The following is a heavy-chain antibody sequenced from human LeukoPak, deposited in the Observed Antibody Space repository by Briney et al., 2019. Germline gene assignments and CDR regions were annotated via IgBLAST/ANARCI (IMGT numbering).Heavy chain of an antibody. CDR3: ARDTPYYYDSSGSMGGY. V-gene: IGHV7-4-1*02. CDR2: INTNTGNP. CDR1: GYTFTSYA. J-gene: IGHJ4*02. Sequence: ASVKVSCKASGYTFTSYAMNWVRQAPGQGLEWMGWINTNTGNPTYAQGFTGRFVFSLDTSVSTAYLQISSLKAEDTAVYYCARDTPYYYDSSGSMGGYWGQGTLVTVSS. D-gene: IGHD3-22*01.